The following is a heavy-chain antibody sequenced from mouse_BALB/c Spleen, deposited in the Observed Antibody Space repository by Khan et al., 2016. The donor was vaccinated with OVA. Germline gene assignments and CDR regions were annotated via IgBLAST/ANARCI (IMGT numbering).Heavy chain of an antibody. CDR3: ARLQYGNFYAMDY. V-gene: IGHV3-2*02. CDR1: GYSITSDYA. D-gene: IGHD2-10*02. J-gene: IGHJ4*01. CDR2: ISYSGST. Sequence: EVKLLESGPGLVKPSQSLSLTCTVTGYSITSDYAWNWIRQFPGNKLEWMGYISYSGSTSYNPSLKSRISITRDTSKNQFFLQLNSVTTEDTATYYCARLQYGNFYAMDYWGQGTSVTVSS.